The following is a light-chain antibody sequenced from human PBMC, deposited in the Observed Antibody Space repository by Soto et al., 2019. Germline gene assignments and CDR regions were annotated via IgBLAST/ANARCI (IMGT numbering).Light chain of an antibody. J-gene: IGKJ1*01. Sequence: DIQMTQSPSSLSASVGDRVTITCRASQGISNSLAWYQQKPGKVPKLLIYAASTLQSGVPSRFSGSGSGTGFTLTISSLQPEDVATYYCQKYNSAPRTFGQGTKVEIK. V-gene: IGKV1-27*01. CDR3: QKYNSAPRT. CDR2: AAS. CDR1: QGISNS.